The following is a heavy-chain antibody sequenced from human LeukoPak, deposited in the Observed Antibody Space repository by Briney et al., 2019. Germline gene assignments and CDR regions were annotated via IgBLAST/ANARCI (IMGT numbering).Heavy chain of an antibody. D-gene: IGHD3-22*01. CDR3: ARDASSGGHC. Sequence: SETLSLTCAVSGYSISSRYYWGWIRQPPGKGLEWIGSIYHSGSTYYNPSLKSRVTISVDTSKNQFSLKLTSVTAADTAVYYCARDASSGGHCWGQGTLVTVSS. J-gene: IGHJ4*02. CDR2: IYHSGST. V-gene: IGHV4-38-2*02. CDR1: GYSISSRYY.